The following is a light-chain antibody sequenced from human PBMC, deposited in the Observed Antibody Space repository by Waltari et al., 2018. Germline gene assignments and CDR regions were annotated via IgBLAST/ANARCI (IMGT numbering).Light chain of an antibody. J-gene: IGLJ3*02. CDR3: CSYAGAYTFV. CDR2: DVV. Sequence: QSALTQPHSVSASPGQSVTIPCSGSINDVGVEDYVSWYQQLPGKAPKLILYDVVKRPSRVPSRFSGSKYGTTASLTISGLQTDDAATYYCCSYAGAYTFVFGGGTKLTVL. V-gene: IGLV2-11*01. CDR1: INDVGVEDY.